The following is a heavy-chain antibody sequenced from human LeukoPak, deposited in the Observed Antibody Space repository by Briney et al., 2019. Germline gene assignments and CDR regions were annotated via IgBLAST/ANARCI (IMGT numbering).Heavy chain of an antibody. CDR1: GFTFSDFA. Sequence: GGSLRLSCAASGFTFSDFAMSWVRLAPGKGLEWVSSIEKNAGGAYYADSVKGRFTVSRDNSKNTLYLQLSSLRVEDTALYYCAKQEGALIENWCFDHWGLGTLVTVSS. CDR3: AKQEGALIENWCFDH. J-gene: IGHJ4*02. V-gene: IGHV3-23*01. D-gene: IGHD1-26*01. CDR2: IEKNAGGA.